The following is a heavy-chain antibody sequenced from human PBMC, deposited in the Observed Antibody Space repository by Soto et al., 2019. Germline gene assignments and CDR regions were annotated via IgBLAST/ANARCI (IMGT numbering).Heavy chain of an antibody. V-gene: IGHV3-48*01. CDR3: ARSFMVRGVSFDY. Sequence: PGGSLSLACAASGFTFSSYSMNWVRQAPGKGLEWVSYISSSSSTIYYADSVKGRFTISRDNAKNSLYLQMNSLRAEDTAVYYCARSFMVRGVSFDYWGQGTLVTVSS. J-gene: IGHJ4*02. D-gene: IGHD3-10*01. CDR2: ISSSSSTI. CDR1: GFTFSSYS.